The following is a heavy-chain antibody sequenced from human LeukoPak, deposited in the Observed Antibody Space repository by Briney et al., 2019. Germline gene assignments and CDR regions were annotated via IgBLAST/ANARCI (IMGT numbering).Heavy chain of an antibody. CDR2: IYYSGST. J-gene: IGHJ6*03. D-gene: IGHD6-19*01. CDR3: ARAYSSGWYPTPYYMDV. Sequence: PSETLSLTCTVSGGSISSSSYYWGWIRQPPGKGLEWIGSIYYSGSTYYNPSLKSRVTISVDTSKNQFSLKLSSVTAADTAVYYCARAYSSGWYPTPYYMDVWGKGTTVTVSS. V-gene: IGHV4-39*07. CDR1: GGSISSSSYY.